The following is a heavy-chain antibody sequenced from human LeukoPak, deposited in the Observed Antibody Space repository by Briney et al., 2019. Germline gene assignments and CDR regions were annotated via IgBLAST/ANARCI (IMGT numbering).Heavy chain of an antibody. J-gene: IGHJ6*04. CDR2: IGTAGDP. CDR3: ARGGYCSGGSCYDYYYYGMDV. V-gene: IGHV3-13*05. Sequence: GGSLRLSCAASGFTFSSYDMHWVRQATGKGLEWVSAIGTAGDPYYPGSVKGRSTISRENAKNSLYLQMNSLRAGDTAVYYCARGGYCSGGSCYDYYYYGMDVWGKGTTVTVSS. D-gene: IGHD2-15*01. CDR1: GFTFSSYD.